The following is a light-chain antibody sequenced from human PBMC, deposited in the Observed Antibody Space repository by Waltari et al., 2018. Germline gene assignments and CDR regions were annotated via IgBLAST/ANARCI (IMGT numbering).Light chain of an antibody. CDR1: QSVGRT. V-gene: IGKV3-20*01. Sequence: EIVLTQSPASLSLSPGDRATLSCRASQSVGRTLAWYQQRPGQAPRLLIYDASSRATGIPDRCSGSGSGTDFSLTISRLEPEDFAVDYCQKYGTRPATFGQGTKVEVK. CDR3: QKYGTRPAT. CDR2: DAS. J-gene: IGKJ1*01.